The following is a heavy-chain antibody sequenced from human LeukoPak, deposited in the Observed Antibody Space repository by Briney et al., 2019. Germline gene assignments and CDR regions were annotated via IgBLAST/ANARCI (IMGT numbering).Heavy chain of an antibody. Sequence: GGSLRLSCAASGFTFGSYSMNWVRQAPGKGLEWVSSIRSSSSYIYYADSVKGRFTISRDNAKNSLYLQMNSLRAEDTAVYYCARDPWGVVVTAIDRAFDIWGQGTMVTVSS. J-gene: IGHJ3*02. CDR3: ARDPWGVVVTAIDRAFDI. CDR1: GFTFGSYS. D-gene: IGHD2-21*02. V-gene: IGHV3-21*01. CDR2: IRSSSSYI.